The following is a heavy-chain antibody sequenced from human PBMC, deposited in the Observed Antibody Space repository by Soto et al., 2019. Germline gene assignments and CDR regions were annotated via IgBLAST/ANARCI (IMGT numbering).Heavy chain of an antibody. CDR1: GFVFNDYA. CDR2: ISWNSNTI. J-gene: IGHJ3*01. D-gene: IGHD6-13*01. V-gene: IGHV3-9*01. CDR3: AKASPYSSSWQRAFDF. Sequence: EVQLVESGGGLVQPGRSLRLSCVGSGFVFNDYAMHWVRQAPGKGLEWVTGISWNSNTINYADSVKGRFTISRDNAKNSLYLQMNSLSAEDTALYYCAKASPYSSSWQRAFDFWGQGTRVTVSS.